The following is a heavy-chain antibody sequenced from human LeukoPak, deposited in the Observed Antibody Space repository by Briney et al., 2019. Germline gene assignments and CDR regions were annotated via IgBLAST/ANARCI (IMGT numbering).Heavy chain of an antibody. Sequence: SETLSLACAVYGGSFSGYYWSWIRQPPGKGLEWIGEINHSGSTNYNPSLKSRVTISVDTSKNQFSLKMRSVTAADTAVYYCARPTSKLGSFDYWGQGTLVTVSS. CDR1: GGSFSGYY. CDR3: ARPTSKLGSFDY. J-gene: IGHJ4*02. CDR2: INHSGST. D-gene: IGHD2/OR15-2a*01. V-gene: IGHV4-34*01.